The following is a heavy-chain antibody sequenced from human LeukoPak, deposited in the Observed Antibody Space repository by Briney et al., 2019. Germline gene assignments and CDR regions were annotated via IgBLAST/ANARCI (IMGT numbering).Heavy chain of an antibody. J-gene: IGHJ4*02. V-gene: IGHV3-53*01. CDR1: GFTVSSNY. Sequence: GGSLRLSCAASGFTVSSNYMGWVRQAPGKGLEYVSVIYSGGNTYYAGSVKGRFTISRDNSKNTVYLQMNSLRAEDTAVFYCARLVATTGKLYFDYWGQGNLVTVSS. CDR3: ARLVATTGKLYFDY. D-gene: IGHD1-1*01. CDR2: IYSGGNT.